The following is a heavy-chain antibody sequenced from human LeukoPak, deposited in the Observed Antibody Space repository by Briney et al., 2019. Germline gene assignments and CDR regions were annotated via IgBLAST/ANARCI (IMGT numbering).Heavy chain of an antibody. V-gene: IGHV3-23*01. D-gene: IGHD3-16*01. CDR2: IGDAGT. CDR3: AKNLGPFDV. CDR1: GFTFNDFA. J-gene: IGHJ3*01. Sequence: GGSLRLSCAASGFTFNDFAMTWVRQAPGKGLEWVSRIGDAGTYYADSVKGRFTISRDNSKNMLYLQLNSLRAGDTAMYYCAKNLGPFDVRGQGTMVTVSS.